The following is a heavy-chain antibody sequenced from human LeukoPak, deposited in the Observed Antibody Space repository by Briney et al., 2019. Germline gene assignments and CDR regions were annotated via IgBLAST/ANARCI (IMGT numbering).Heavy chain of an antibody. Sequence: SETLSLTCAVYGGSFSGYYWSWIRQPPGKGLEWIGEINHSGSTNYNPSLKSRVTISVDTSKNQFSLKLSSVTAADTAVYYCARGHTVTTGSYIWFDPWGQGTLVTVSS. CDR3: ARGHTVTTGSYIWFDP. V-gene: IGHV4-34*01. J-gene: IGHJ5*02. CDR2: INHSGST. D-gene: IGHD4-4*01. CDR1: GGSFSGYY.